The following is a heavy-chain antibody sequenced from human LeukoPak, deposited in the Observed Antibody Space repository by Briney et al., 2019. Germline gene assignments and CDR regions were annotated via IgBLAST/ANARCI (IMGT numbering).Heavy chain of an antibody. D-gene: IGHD3-10*01. CDR1: GGSISSSSYY. CDR3: ARYDSGEFDY. CDR2: IYYSGST. Sequence: SETLSLTCTVSGGSISSSSYYWGWIRQPPGKGLEWIGSIYYSGSTYYNPSLKSRVTISVDTSKNQFSLKLSSVTAADTAVYYSARYDSGEFDYWGQGTLVIVSS. J-gene: IGHJ4*02. V-gene: IGHV4-39*01.